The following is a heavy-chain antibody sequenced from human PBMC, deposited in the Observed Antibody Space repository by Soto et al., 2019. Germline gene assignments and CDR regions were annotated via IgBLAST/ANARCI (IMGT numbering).Heavy chain of an antibody. CDR2: INPNNGGT. J-gene: IGHJ4*02. V-gene: IGHV1-2*02. D-gene: IGHD3-10*01. CDR3: AREVTYGGGSFSLGL. Sequence: ASVKVSCKTSGYFFTSYYIHWVRQAPGQGLEWMGWINPNNGGTNSAQKFQGRVTMTSDTSINTAYMEITSLRSDDTALYYCAREVTYGGGSFSLGLWGQGXLVTVSS. CDR1: GYFFTSYY.